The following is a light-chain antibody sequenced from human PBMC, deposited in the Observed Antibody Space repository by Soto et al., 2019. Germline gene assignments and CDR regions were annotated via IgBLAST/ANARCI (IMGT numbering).Light chain of an antibody. CDR2: GAS. CDR1: QSVSSN. Sequence: EIVMTQSPATLSMSPCERATLSCRASQSVSSNLAWYQQKPGQAPRLLIYGASTRATGIPARFSGSGSGTEFTLTISSLQSEDFAVYYCQQYNNWPGWAFGQGTKVEIK. V-gene: IGKV3-15*01. J-gene: IGKJ1*01. CDR3: QQYNNWPGWA.